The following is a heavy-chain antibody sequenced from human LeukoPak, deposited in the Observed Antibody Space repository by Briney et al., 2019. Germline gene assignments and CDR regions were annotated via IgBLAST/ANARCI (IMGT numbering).Heavy chain of an antibody. CDR1: GYTFTSYG. CDR3: ARVGNGDGYNWEAGLGY. V-gene: IGHV1-18*01. J-gene: IGHJ4*02. CDR2: ISAYNGNT. D-gene: IGHD5-24*01. Sequence: GASVKVSCKASGYTFTSYGISWVRQAPGQGLEWMGWISAYNGNTNYAQKFQGRVTITADKSTSTAYMELSGLRSEDTAVYYCARVGNGDGYNWEAGLGYWGQGTLVTVSS.